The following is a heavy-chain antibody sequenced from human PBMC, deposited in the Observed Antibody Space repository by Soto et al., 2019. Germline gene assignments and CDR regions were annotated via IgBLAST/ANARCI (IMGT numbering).Heavy chain of an antibody. CDR3: AFGFGGSRLNWFDP. Sequence: SCGTLALTCTFSGSSIIGYYWTWIGQSPERGLEWIGYIHYSGSANYNPSLNSRLTMSVDRSKSQFSMKLASVTAADTAVYYCAFGFGGSRLNWFDPCGQRTLVTVSA. D-gene: IGHD3-10*01. J-gene: IGHJ5*02. CDR2: IHYSGSA. V-gene: IGHV4-59*03. CDR1: GSSIIGYY.